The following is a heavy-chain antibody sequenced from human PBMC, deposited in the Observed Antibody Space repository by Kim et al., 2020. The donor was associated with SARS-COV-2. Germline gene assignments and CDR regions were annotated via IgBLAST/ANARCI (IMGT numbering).Heavy chain of an antibody. CDR1: GGSISSYY. CDR2: IYYSGST. CDR3: ARMVRGVMASFDY. J-gene: IGHJ4*02. V-gene: IGHV4-59*13. Sequence: SETLSLTCTVSGGSISSYYWSWIRQPPGKGLEWIGYIYYSGSTNYNPSLKSRVTISVDTSKNQFSLKLSSVTAADTAVYYCARMVRGVMASFDYWGQGTLVTVSS. D-gene: IGHD3-10*01.